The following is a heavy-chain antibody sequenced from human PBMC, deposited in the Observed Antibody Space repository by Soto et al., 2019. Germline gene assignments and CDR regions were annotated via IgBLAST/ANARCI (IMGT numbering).Heavy chain of an antibody. V-gene: IGHV1-18*01. Sequence: GASVKVSCKASGYTFTSYGISWVRQAPGQGLEWMGWISAYNGNTNYAQKLQGRVTMTTDTSTSTAYMELRSLRSDDTAVYYCARDLSSLRVAGTAFDYWGQGTLVTVSS. CDR3: ARDLSSLRVAGTAFDY. CDR2: ISAYNGNT. J-gene: IGHJ4*02. D-gene: IGHD6-19*01. CDR1: GYTFTSYG.